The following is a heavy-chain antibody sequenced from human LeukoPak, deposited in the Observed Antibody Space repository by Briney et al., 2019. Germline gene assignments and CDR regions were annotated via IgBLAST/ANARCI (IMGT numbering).Heavy chain of an antibody. CDR2: IKQDGSEK. CDR1: GFTFSSYW. D-gene: IGHD6-19*01. V-gene: IGHV3-7*01. Sequence: PGGSLRLSCAASGFTFSSYWMSWVRQAPGKGLEWVANIKQDGSEKYYVDSVKGRFTISRDNAKNSLYLQMNSLRAEDTAVYYCTAGYSSGWTYYFDYWGQGTLVTVSS. CDR3: TAGYSSGWTYYFDY. J-gene: IGHJ4*02.